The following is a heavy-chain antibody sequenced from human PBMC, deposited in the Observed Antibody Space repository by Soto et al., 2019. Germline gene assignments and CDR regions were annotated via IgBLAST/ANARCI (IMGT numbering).Heavy chain of an antibody. J-gene: IGHJ5*02. Sequence: QVQLQESGPGLVKPSQTLSLTCTVSGGSISSGGYYWSWIRQHPGKGLEWIGYIYYSVSTYYNPSLKSRVTISVDTSKNQFSLKLSSVTAADTAVYYCARGGDCSGGSCFLTGWFDPWGQGTLVTVSS. V-gene: IGHV4-31*03. CDR1: GGSISSGGYY. CDR2: IYYSVST. D-gene: IGHD2-15*01. CDR3: ARGGDCSGGSCFLTGWFDP.